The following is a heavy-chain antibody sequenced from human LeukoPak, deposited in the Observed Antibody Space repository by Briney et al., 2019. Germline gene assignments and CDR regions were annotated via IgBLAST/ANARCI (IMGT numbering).Heavy chain of an antibody. CDR3: AKDFGFKSVYYYYGMDV. D-gene: IGHD3-16*01. CDR1: GFTFRSYG. V-gene: IGHV3-30*18. J-gene: IGHJ6*02. CDR2: ISYDGSNK. Sequence: GGSLRLSCAASGFTFRSYGMHWVRQAPGKGLEWVAVISYDGSNKYYADSVKGRFTISRDNSENTLYLQMNSLRAEDTAVYYCAKDFGFKSVYYYYGMDVWGQGTTVTVSS.